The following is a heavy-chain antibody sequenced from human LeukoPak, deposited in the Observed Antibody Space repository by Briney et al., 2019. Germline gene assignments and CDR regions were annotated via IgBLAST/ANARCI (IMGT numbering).Heavy chain of an antibody. CDR3: ARFGYNDFDY. V-gene: IGHV3-48*03. D-gene: IGHD5-24*01. Sequence: GGSLRLSCVASGFSFSSYEINWVRQAPGKGLEWVSYISSSGSTIYYADSVKGRFTISRDNAKNSLYLQMNSLRPEDTAVYYCARFGYNDFDYWGQGTLVTVSS. CDR2: ISSSGSTI. CDR1: GFSFSSYE. J-gene: IGHJ4*02.